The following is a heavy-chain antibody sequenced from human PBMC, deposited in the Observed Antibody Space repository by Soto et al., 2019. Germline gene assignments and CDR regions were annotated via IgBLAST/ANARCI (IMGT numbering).Heavy chain of an antibody. CDR2: IYWDDDK. V-gene: IGHV2-5*02. CDR3: AHRILRTVFGLVTTTAIYFDF. D-gene: IGHD3-3*01. CDR1: GFSLTTSGVG. J-gene: IGHJ4*02. Sequence: QITLNESGPTVVKPAETLTLTCTFSGFSLTTSGVGVCWIRQSPGKAPEWLALIYWDDDKRYSASLNSRLTITKDTSKNQVVLTMASVDPADTATYYCAHRILRTVFGLVTTTAIYFDFWGQGTPVVVSS.